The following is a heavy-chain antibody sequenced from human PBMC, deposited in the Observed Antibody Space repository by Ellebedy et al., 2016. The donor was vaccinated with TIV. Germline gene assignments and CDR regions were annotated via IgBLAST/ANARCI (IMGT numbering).Heavy chain of an antibody. D-gene: IGHD3-22*01. CDR1: GYTFTGYY. J-gene: IGHJ4*02. Sequence: AASVKVSCKASGYTFTGYYMHWVRQAPGQGLEWMGWINPNSGGTNYAQKFQGWVTMTRDTSISTAYMELSRLRSDDTAVYYCARDKYYYDSSGYPAETSLDYWGQGTLVTVSS. CDR3: ARDKYYYDSSGYPAETSLDY. CDR2: INPNSGGT. V-gene: IGHV1-2*04.